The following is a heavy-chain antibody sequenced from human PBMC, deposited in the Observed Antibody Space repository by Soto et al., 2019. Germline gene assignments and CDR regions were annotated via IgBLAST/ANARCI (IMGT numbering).Heavy chain of an antibody. CDR1: GLTFNNAW. J-gene: IGHJ4*02. V-gene: IGHV3-15*01. CDR2: IRSKSDGGTT. Sequence: GGSLRLSCVASGLTFNNAWMNWVRQAPGKGLEWVGRIRSKSDGGTTDYAAPVKGRFTISRDDSKNMVDLQMSSLKTEDTAIYYCTTYSGAAFEYWGQGALVTVSS. CDR3: TTYSGAAFEY. D-gene: IGHD1-26*01.